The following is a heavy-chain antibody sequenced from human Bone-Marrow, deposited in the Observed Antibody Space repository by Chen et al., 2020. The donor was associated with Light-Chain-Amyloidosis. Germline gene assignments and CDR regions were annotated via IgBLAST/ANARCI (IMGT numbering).Heavy chain of an antibody. Sequence: YWIGWVRQMPGKGLEWMGVIYPDDSDARYSPSFEGQVTISADKSITTAYLQWRSLKASDTAMYYCARRRGGYNFDYWGQGTLVTVSS. D-gene: IGHD5-12*01. J-gene: IGHJ4*02. CDR3: ARRRGGYNFDY. CDR2: IYPDDSDA. CDR1: YW. V-gene: IGHV5-51*01.